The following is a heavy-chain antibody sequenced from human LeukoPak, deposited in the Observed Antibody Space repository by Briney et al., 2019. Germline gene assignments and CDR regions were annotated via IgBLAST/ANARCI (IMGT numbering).Heavy chain of an antibody. CDR3: TTDRNKQLVRYYFDY. CDR1: GFTVSSNY. Sequence: PGGSLRLSCAASGFTVSSNYMSWVRQAPGKGLEWVGRIKSKTDGGTTDYAAPVKGRFTISRDDSKNTLYLQMNSLKTEDTAVYYCTTDRNKQLVRYYFDYWGQGTLVTVSS. J-gene: IGHJ4*02. D-gene: IGHD6-6*01. CDR2: IKSKTDGGTT. V-gene: IGHV3-15*01.